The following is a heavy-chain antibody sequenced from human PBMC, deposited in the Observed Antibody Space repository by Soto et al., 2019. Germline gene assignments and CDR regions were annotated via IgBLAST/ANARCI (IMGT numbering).Heavy chain of an antibody. CDR1: GFTFSSYS. CDR3: ADLSRYCTSSNCD. CDR2: IGTSAST. V-gene: IGHV3-23*01. D-gene: IGHD2-2*01. Sequence: DVRLLESGGGLVQPGGSLRLSCAASGFTFSSYSMSWVRQAPGKGLEWVSTIGTSASTYYGVSVRGRFTISRDNSRNTLYLQMNSLRAEDTAVYYCADLSRYCTSSNCDWGQGTLVTVSS. J-gene: IGHJ4*02.